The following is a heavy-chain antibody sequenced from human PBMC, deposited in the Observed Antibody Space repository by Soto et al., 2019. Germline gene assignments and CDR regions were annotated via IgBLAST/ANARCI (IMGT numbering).Heavy chain of an antibody. CDR1: GFTFSSFA. D-gene: IGHD4-17*01. Sequence: EVQLLESGGGLVQPGGSLRLSCAASGFTFSSFAMSWVRQAPGKGLEWVSGITASGDYRYYADSVKGRFTISRDNSKNTLYLQMNSLRVEDTAVFYCAKDYGDFWDPLDYWGQGTPVTVSS. CDR2: ITASGDYR. V-gene: IGHV3-23*01. J-gene: IGHJ4*02. CDR3: AKDYGDFWDPLDY.